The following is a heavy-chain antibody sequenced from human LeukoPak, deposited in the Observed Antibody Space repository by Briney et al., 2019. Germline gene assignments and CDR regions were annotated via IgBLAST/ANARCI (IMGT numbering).Heavy chain of an antibody. CDR1: GFTFSDHY. J-gene: IGHJ4*02. CDR2: TRKKGNSYTT. D-gene: IGHD5-24*01. CDR3: TRDDNQRWLPEEFGY. V-gene: IGHV3-72*01. Sequence: PGGSLRLSYAASGFTFSDHYVDWVRQAPGKGLEWVGRTRKKGNSYTTEYAASVKGRFTISRDDSKSIAYLQMNSLKTEDTAVYYCTRDDNQRWLPEEFGYWGQGTLVTVSS.